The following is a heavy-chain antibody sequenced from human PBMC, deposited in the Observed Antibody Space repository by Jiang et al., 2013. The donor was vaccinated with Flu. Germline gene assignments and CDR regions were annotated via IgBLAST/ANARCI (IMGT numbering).Heavy chain of an antibody. J-gene: IGHJ4*02. CDR2: IYTTGST. CDR3: ARAGGNGYMRNYFDF. D-gene: IGHD5-24*01. CDR1: GASITSGTYY. V-gene: IGHV4-61*02. Sequence: KPSQTPSLTCTVSGASITSGTYYWTWIRQSAGQGLEWLGRIYTTGSTDYNPSLESRVTISLDTSKNQFSLKLSSVTAADTAVYYCARAGGNGYMRNYFDFWGQGTVVTVSS.